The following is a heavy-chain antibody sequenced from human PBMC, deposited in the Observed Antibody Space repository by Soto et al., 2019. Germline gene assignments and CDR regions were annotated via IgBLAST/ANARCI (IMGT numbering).Heavy chain of an antibody. CDR2: ISATGGST. CDR1: GFPFSSYT. D-gene: IGHD2-21*02. Sequence: GGSLRLSCAASGFPFSSYTMSWVRQAPGKGLEWVSGISATGGSTYYADSVKGRFTFSRDNSKNTLYLQMNSLRAEDTAVYYCAKGFIRDCGGDCTVDTWGQGTLVTVSS. V-gene: IGHV3-23*01. J-gene: IGHJ5*02. CDR3: AKGFIRDCGGDCTVDT.